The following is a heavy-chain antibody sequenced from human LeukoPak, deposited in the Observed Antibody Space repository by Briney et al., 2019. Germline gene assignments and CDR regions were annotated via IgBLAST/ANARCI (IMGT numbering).Heavy chain of an antibody. V-gene: IGHV3-21*01. CDR3: VRSYYGMDV. CDR2: ISTSSSHI. J-gene: IGHJ6*02. CDR1: GFTFRSYS. Sequence: GGSLRLSCAASGFTFRSYSMNWVRQAPGMGLEWVSSISTSSSHIYYADSVEGRFTIPRDNAETSLYLQMNSLRAEDTAVYYCVRSYYGMDVWGQGTTVSVSS.